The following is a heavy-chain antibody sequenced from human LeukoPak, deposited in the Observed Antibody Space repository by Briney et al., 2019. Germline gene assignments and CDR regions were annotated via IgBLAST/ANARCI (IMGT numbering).Heavy chain of an antibody. D-gene: IGHD3-10*01. CDR2: IYSGGST. CDR1: GFTVSSSY. J-gene: IGHJ4*02. V-gene: IGHV3-66*01. CDR3: ARYYGSGSYNADYFDY. Sequence: GGSLRLSCAASGFTVSSSYMSWVHQAPGKGLEWVSVIYSGGSTYYADSVKGRFTISRDNSKNTLYLQMNSLRAEDTAVYYCARYYGSGSYNADYFDYWGQGTLVTVSS.